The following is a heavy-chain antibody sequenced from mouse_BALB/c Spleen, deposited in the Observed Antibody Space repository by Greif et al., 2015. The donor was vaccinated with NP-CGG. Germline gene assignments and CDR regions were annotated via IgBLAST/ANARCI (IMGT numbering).Heavy chain of an antibody. CDR3: VRRRYGIWYCDV. D-gene: IGHD2-1*01. CDR1: GYTFTEYT. V-gene: IGHV1-18*01. Sequence: DVQLVESGPELVKPGASVKISCKTSGYTFTEYTLHWVKQRHGRSLEWIGGINPNNGGTIYNQKSKDKATLTEDRSSSTAYVELRSLTSEDSGVYYCVRRRYGIWYCDVWGAGTTVTVSS. CDR2: INPNNGGT. J-gene: IGHJ1*01.